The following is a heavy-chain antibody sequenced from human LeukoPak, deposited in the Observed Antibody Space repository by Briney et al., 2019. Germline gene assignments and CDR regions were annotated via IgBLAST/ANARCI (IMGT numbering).Heavy chain of an antibody. CDR1: GFTFNFYW. V-gene: IGHV3-74*01. J-gene: IGHJ4*01. CDR3: ARDTGGTFDF. CDR2: INSDGSRT. Sequence: PGGSLRLSCAASGFTFNFYWMHWVRQAQGKGLVWVSRINSDGSRTSYADSVKGRFTISIDNSKNTLSLQMNRLRAEDTAMYYCARDTGGTFDFWGQGTLVTVSS. D-gene: IGHD2-8*02.